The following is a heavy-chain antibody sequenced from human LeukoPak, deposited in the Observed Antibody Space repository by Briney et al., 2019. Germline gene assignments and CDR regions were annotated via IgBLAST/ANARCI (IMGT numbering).Heavy chain of an antibody. CDR3: ARLFTYYYDSSGSDAFDI. CDR2: IYYSGSI. CDR1: GGFISSSSYY. V-gene: IGHV4-39*01. D-gene: IGHD3-22*01. Sequence: SETLSLTYSFSGGFISSSSYYGGWIRQPPGKGLERIGRIYYSGSIYYNPSLKSQVTISVDTSKNQFSLKLRSVTGADTAVYYCARLFTYYYDSSGSDAFDIWGQGTMVTVSS. J-gene: IGHJ3*02.